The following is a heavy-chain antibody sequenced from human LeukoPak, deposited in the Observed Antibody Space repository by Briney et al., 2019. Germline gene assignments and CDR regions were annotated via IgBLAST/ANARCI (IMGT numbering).Heavy chain of an antibody. Sequence: GASVTVSFKASGFTFTNYGITWVRQAPGQGLEGMGWISAYNGDTNYLQKLRYRVTITTDTSTSTAYMELRSLRSDDTAVYYCARVGEQRLDYYFDYWGQGTLVTVSS. CDR2: ISAYNGDT. CDR1: GFTFTNYG. J-gene: IGHJ4*02. D-gene: IGHD3-10*01. V-gene: IGHV1-18*04. CDR3: ARVGEQRLDYYFDY.